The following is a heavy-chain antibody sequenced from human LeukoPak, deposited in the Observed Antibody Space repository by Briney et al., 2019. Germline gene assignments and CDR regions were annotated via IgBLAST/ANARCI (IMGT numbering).Heavy chain of an antibody. V-gene: IGHV4-39*01. D-gene: IGHD6-19*01. CDR2: IYYSGST. J-gene: IGHJ2*01. Sequence: SETLSLTCTVSGGSISSSSYYWGWIRQPPGKGLEWIGSIYYSGSTYYNPSLKSRVTISVDTSKNQFSLKLSSVTAADTAVYYCATVAGMDRYFDLWGRGTLVTVSS. CDR1: GGSISSSSYY. CDR3: ATVAGMDRYFDL.